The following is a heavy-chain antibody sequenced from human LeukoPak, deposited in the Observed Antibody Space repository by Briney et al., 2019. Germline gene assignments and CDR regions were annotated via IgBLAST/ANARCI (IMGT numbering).Heavy chain of an antibody. CDR2: IYTSGST. Sequence: SETLSLTCTVSGGSISSYYWSWLRQPAGKGLEWIGRIYTSGSTNYNPSLKSRVTISVETSKNQFSLKLSSVTAADTAVYYCARQVDGSGPQYYFDYWGQGTLVTVSS. D-gene: IGHD6-19*01. CDR1: GGSISSYY. CDR3: ARQVDGSGPQYYFDY. V-gene: IGHV4-4*07. J-gene: IGHJ4*02.